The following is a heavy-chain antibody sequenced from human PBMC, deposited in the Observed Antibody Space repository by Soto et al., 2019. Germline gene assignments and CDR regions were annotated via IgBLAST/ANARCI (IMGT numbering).Heavy chain of an antibody. V-gene: IGHV1-3*01. Sequence: QVQLVQSGAEVKKPGASVKVSCKASGYTFTSYAMHWVRQAPGQRLEWMGWINAGNGNTKYSQKFQGRVTITRDTSASTADMELSSLRSEDTAVYYCARGRGETKYCSGGSCYPLYNWFDPWGQGTLVTVSS. CDR2: INAGNGNT. CDR1: GYTFTSYA. D-gene: IGHD2-15*01. CDR3: ARGRGETKYCSGGSCYPLYNWFDP. J-gene: IGHJ5*02.